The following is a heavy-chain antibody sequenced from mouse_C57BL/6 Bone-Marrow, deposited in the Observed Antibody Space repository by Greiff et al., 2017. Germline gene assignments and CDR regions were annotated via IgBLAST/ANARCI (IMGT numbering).Heavy chain of an antibody. CDR3: TRVPYYYGSSGFAY. D-gene: IGHD1-1*01. CDR2: ISSGGDYI. CDR1: GFTFSSYA. Sequence: EVKLVESGEGLVKPGGSLKLSCAASGFTFSSYAMSWVRQTPEKRLEWVAYISSGGDYIYYADTVKGRFTISRDNARNTLYLQMSSLKSEDTAMYYCTRVPYYYGSSGFAYWGQGTLVTVSA. V-gene: IGHV5-9-1*02. J-gene: IGHJ3*01.